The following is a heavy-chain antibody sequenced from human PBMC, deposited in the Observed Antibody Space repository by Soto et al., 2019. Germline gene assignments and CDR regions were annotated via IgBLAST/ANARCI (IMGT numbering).Heavy chain of an antibody. CDR3: AKDPSLSTAYYFDY. CDR2: ISGGGGST. V-gene: IGHV3-23*01. J-gene: IGHJ4*02. CDR1: GFTFSNYA. Sequence: GGSLRLSCAASGFTFSNYAMTWVRQAPGKGLQCVSAISGGGGSTYYADSVKGRFTISRDNSKNTLYLQMNSLRAEDTAVYYCAKDPSLSTAYYFDYWGQGTLVTVPQ.